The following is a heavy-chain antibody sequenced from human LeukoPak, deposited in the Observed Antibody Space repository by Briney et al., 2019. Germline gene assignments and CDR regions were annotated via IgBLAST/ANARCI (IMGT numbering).Heavy chain of an antibody. CDR3: ARHCSAASCYSSYYFEY. J-gene: IGHJ4*02. D-gene: IGHD2-15*01. Sequence: GESLKISCKGSGYRFTNYWIGWVRQMPRKGLEWMGIIYPDDSDTRYSPSFQGQVTISADKSISTAYLQWNSLKASDTAIYYCARHCSAASCYSSYYFEYWGQGTLVTVSS. CDR2: IYPDDSDT. V-gene: IGHV5-51*01. CDR1: GYRFTNYW.